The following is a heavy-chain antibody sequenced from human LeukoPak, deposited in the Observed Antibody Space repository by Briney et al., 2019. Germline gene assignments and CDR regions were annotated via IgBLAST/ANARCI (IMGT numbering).Heavy chain of an antibody. D-gene: IGHD5-18*01. Sequence: GGSLRLSCAASGFTFSSYSMNWVRQAPGKGLERVSSISSGGSYIYYADSVKGRFTISRDNAKNSLYLQMNSLRAEDTAVYYCARDGGYSYGYPYFDYWGQGTLVTVSS. CDR2: ISSGGSYI. CDR1: GFTFSSYS. CDR3: ARDGGYSYGYPYFDY. V-gene: IGHV3-21*01. J-gene: IGHJ4*02.